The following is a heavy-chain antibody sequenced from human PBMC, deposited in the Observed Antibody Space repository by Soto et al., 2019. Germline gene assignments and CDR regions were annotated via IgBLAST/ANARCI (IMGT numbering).Heavy chain of an antibody. V-gene: IGHV4-34*01. CDR2: INHSGST. Sequence: NPSETLSLTCAVYGGSFSGYYWSWIRQPPGKGLEWIGEINHSGSTNYNPSLKSRVTISVDTSKNQFSLKLSSVTAADTAVYYCARAKGDGADAFDIWGQGTMVTVSS. CDR3: ARAKGDGADAFDI. CDR1: GGSFSGYY. J-gene: IGHJ3*02. D-gene: IGHD3-16*01.